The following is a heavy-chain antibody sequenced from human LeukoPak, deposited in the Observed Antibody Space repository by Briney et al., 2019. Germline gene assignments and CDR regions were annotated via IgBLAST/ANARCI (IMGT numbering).Heavy chain of an antibody. J-gene: IGHJ6*02. CDR2: INPNSGGT. Sequence: ASVKVSCKASGYTFTSYDINWVRQATGQGLEWMGWINPNSGGTNYAQKFQGRVTMTRDTSISTAYMELSRLRSDDTAVYYCARVTGYYGSGSYGMDVWGQGTTVTVSS. V-gene: IGHV1-2*02. CDR3: ARVTGYYGSGSYGMDV. CDR1: GYTFTSYD. D-gene: IGHD3-10*01.